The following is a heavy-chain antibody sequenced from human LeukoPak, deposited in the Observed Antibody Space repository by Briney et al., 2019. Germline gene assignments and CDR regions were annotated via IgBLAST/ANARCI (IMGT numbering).Heavy chain of an antibody. Sequence: GGSLRLSCAASRFTFSSYGMHWVRQAPGKGLEWVSFIRYDGRSKYYADSVKGRFTISRDNSKNTLYLQMNSLRVEDTAVYYCAKDQDLYCSGGSWYSTLDYWGEGDLVTVSS. V-gene: IGHV3-30*02. CDR2: IRYDGRSK. J-gene: IGHJ4*02. CDR3: AKDQDLYCSGGSWYSTLDY. D-gene: IGHD2-15*01. CDR1: RFTFSSYG.